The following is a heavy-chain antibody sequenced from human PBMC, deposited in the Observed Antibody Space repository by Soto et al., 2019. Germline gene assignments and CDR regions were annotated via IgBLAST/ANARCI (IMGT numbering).Heavy chain of an antibody. J-gene: IGHJ6*02. CDR1: GGSISSGGYY. CDR3: ASVCGGDCHHGIDV. CDR2: IYYSGST. V-gene: IGHV4-31*03. D-gene: IGHD2-21*02. Sequence: QVQLQESGPGLVKPSQTLSLTCTVSGGSISSGGYYWSWIRQHPGKGLEWIGYIYYSGSTYYNPCLKSRVTNSVDTSNNQFFLRLSSVTAADTAVFYCASVCGGDCHHGIDVWGQGTTVTVAS.